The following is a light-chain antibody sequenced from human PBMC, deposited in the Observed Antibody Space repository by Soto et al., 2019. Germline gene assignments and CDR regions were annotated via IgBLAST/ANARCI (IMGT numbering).Light chain of an antibody. Sequence: EIVLTQSPAPLSFPQGERATLSCRASQGVSTYLAWYQQKPGQAPRLLIYDASNGATGIPARFSGSGSGTDFTLTISSLEPEDFAVYYCQQRSNWLITFGHGTRLEIK. CDR1: QGVSTY. CDR2: DAS. CDR3: QQRSNWLIT. J-gene: IGKJ5*01. V-gene: IGKV3-11*01.